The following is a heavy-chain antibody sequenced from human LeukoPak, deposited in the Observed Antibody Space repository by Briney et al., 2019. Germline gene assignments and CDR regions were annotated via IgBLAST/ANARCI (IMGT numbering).Heavy chain of an antibody. D-gene: IGHD3-9*01. J-gene: IGHJ4*02. V-gene: IGHV4-39*07. Sequence: SETLSLTCTVSGDSFSCVDYYWGWIRQPPGKGLEWIGNIYYSGSTYYNPSLKSRVTISLDTSKNQFSLKLSSVTAADTAVYYCAREVSDYDILTGWIDYWGQGTLVSVSS. CDR3: AREVSDYDILTGWIDY. CDR2: IYYSGST. CDR1: GDSFSCVDYY.